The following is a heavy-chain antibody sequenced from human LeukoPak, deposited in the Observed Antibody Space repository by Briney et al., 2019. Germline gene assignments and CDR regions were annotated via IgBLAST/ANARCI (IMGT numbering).Heavy chain of an antibody. J-gene: IGHJ4*02. D-gene: IGHD3-22*01. CDR1: GFTFSSYA. Sequence: PGGSLRLSCAASGFTFSSYAMSWVRQAPGKGLEWVSAISGSGGSTYYADSVKGRFTISRDNSKNTLYLQMNSLRAEDTAVYYCAKGVGYYYDSKVYFDYWGQGTLVTVSS. V-gene: IGHV3-23*01. CDR2: ISGSGGST. CDR3: AKGVGYYYDSKVYFDY.